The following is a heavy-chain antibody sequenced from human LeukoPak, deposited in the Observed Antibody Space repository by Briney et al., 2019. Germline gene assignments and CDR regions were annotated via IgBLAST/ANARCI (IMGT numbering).Heavy chain of an antibody. V-gene: IGHV3-7*04. CDR2: IKQDGSEK. CDR1: GFTFSTYW. Sequence: GGPLRLACAASGFTFSTYWMSWVRQAPGKGLEWVANIKQDGSEKYYVDSVKGRFTISRDNAKNSVYLQMNSLRGEDTAVYYCARGHYYFDYWGQGTLVTVSS. CDR3: ARGHYYFDY. J-gene: IGHJ4*02.